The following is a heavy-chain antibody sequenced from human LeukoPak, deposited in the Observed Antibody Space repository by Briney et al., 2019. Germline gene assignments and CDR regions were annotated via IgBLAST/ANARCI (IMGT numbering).Heavy chain of an antibody. V-gene: IGHV4-4*02. CDR1: GGSISSSNW. CDR2: IYHSGST. CDR3: ARKAGTDPYYYYGIDV. D-gene: IGHD6-13*01. J-gene: IGHJ6*02. Sequence: SETLSLTCAVSGGSISSSNWWSWVRQPPGKGLEWIGEIYHSGSTNYNPSLKSRVTISVDKSKNQFSLKLSSVTAADTAVYYCARKAGTDPYYYYGIDVWGQGTTVTVSS.